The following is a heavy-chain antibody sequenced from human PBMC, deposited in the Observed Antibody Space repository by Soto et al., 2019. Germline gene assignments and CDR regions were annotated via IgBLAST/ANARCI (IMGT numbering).Heavy chain of an antibody. D-gene: IGHD6-13*01. J-gene: IGHJ6*02. CDR1: GFTFSNYW. V-gene: IGHV3-74*03. CDR3: ARGGLQHALDV. CDR2: VNNDGTDT. Sequence: EVQLVESGGGLVQPGGSLRLSCAASGFTFSNYWMYWVRQAPGKGLVWVSRVNNDGTDTSHADSVKGRFTISRDNAENTLYLQMNSLRAEDTAVYYCARGGLQHALDVWGQGSTVTVSS.